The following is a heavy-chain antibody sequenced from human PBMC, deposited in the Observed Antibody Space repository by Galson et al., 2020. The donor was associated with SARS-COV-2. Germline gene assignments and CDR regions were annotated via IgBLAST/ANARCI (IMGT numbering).Heavy chain of an antibody. CDR1: GFTFSSYG. V-gene: IGHV3-33*01. D-gene: IGHD1-26*01. CDR3: ARDGAVGTDFDY. CDR2: IWYDGSNK. J-gene: IGHJ4*02. Sequence: GGSLRLSCAASGFTFSSYGMHWVRQAPGKGLEWVAVIWYDGSNKYYADSVKGRFTISRDNSKNTLYLQMNSLRAEDTAVYYCARDGAVGTDFDYWGQGTLVTVSS.